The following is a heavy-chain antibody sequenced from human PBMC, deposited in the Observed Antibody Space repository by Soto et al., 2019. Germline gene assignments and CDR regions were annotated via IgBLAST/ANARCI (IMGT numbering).Heavy chain of an antibody. CDR3: AREGATVTRDIDYYYGMDV. Sequence: SVKVSCKASGGTFSSYAVSWVRQAPGQGLEWMGGIIPIFGTANYAQKFQGRVTITADESTSTAYMELSSLRSEDTAVYYCAREGATVTRDIDYYYGMDVWGQGTTVTVSS. D-gene: IGHD4-4*01. J-gene: IGHJ6*02. V-gene: IGHV1-69*13. CDR2: IIPIFGTA. CDR1: GGTFSSYA.